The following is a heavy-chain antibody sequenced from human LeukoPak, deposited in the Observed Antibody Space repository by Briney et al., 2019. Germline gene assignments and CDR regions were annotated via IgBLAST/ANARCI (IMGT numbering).Heavy chain of an antibody. J-gene: IGHJ6*03. D-gene: IGHD5-18*01. V-gene: IGHV3-11*04. CDR1: GFTFSDYY. Sequence: PGGSLRLSCAASGFTFSDYYMSWIRQAPGKGLEWVSYISSSGSTMYYADSVKGRFTISRDNAKNSLYLQMNSLRAEDTAVYYCAKEGTANVYYYYYMDVWGKGTTVTVSS. CDR2: ISSSGSTM. CDR3: AKEGTANVYYYYYMDV.